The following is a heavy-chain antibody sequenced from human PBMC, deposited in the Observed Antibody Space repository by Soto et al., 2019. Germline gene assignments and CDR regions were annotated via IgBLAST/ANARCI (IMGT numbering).Heavy chain of an antibody. CDR1: GFTFSNYG. CDR2: ISYDGSNK. V-gene: IGHV3-30*18. Sequence: QVQLVESGGGVVQPGRSLRLSCAASGFTFSNYGMHWVRQAPGKGLEWVAVISYDGSNKYYADSVKGRFTIYRDNSKNTLYLQMNSLRAEDTAVYYCAKDRGYGDLRLGYVMDVWGQGTTVTVSS. CDR3: AKDRGYGDLRLGYVMDV. D-gene: IGHD4-17*01. J-gene: IGHJ6*02.